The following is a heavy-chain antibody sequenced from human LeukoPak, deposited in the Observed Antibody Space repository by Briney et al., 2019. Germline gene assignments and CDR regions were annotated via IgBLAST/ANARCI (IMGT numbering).Heavy chain of an antibody. CDR1: GFTFSSYG. J-gene: IGHJ4*02. V-gene: IGHV3-30*18. CDR3: AKDSLGPLLWFGELLPHFDY. D-gene: IGHD3-10*01. CDR2: ISYDGSNK. Sequence: PARSLTLSCAPSGFTFSSYGMHGVGQAPGKGLEWVAVISYDGSNKYYADSVKGRFTISRDNSKNTLYLQMNSLRAADTAVYYCAKDSLGPLLWFGELLPHFDYWGQGTLVTVSS.